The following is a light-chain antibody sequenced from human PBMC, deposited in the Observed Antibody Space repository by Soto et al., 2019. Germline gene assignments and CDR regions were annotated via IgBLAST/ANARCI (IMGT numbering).Light chain of an antibody. CDR1: SSHIGATYD. CDR3: QAFDNSLSASGV. Sequence: QSVLTQPPSVSGAPGQRVTISCAGSSSHIGATYDIHWYQQLPGAAPRLLIYGNSNRPSGVPDRFAGSKSGTSASLAIIGLRVEDEGIYYCQAFDNSLSASGVSGGGTKLTVL. V-gene: IGLV1-40*01. J-gene: IGLJ3*02. CDR2: GNS.